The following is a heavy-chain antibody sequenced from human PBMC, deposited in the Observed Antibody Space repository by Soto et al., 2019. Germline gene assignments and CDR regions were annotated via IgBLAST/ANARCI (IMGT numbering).Heavy chain of an antibody. D-gene: IGHD3-16*01. J-gene: IGHJ3*02. Sequence: SVKVSCKASGGTFSSYAISWVRQAPGQGLEWMGGIIPIFGTANYAQKFQGRVTITADESTSTAYMELSSLRSEDTAVYYCARDHLLFGGATSAFDIWGQGTXLTVSS. CDR2: IIPIFGTA. CDR1: GGTFSSYA. CDR3: ARDHLLFGGATSAFDI. V-gene: IGHV1-69*13.